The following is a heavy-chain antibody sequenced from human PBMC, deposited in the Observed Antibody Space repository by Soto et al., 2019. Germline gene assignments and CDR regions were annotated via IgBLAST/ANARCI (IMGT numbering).Heavy chain of an antibody. J-gene: IGHJ1*01. D-gene: IGHD6-13*01. CDR2: IDSAGKI. V-gene: IGHV3-53*01. Sequence: EVQLVESGGGLIQPGGSLRLSCAASGFTVSSYQLNWVLQSPGKGLEWVSIIDSAGKIYYADSVKGPFTIPGDNLKTTLNLEMNSLRDDNTAVYYSAIDNAGPFHLWVLGTLVTVSS. CDR3: AIDNAGPFHL. CDR1: GFTVSSYQ.